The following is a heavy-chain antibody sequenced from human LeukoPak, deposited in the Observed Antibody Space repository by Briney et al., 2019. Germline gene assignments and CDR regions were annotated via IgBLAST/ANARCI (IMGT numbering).Heavy chain of an antibody. CDR2: IYYSGST. CDR3: ARAQSGGITIFGVVTPPAWFDP. Sequence: PSETLSLTCTVSGGSISSSSYYWGWIRQPPGKGLEWIGSIYYSGSTYYNPSLKSRVTISVDTSKNQFSLKLSSVTAADTAVYYCARAQSGGITIFGVVTPPAWFDPWGQGTLVTVSS. J-gene: IGHJ5*02. CDR1: GGSISSSSYY. V-gene: IGHV4-39*07. D-gene: IGHD3-3*01.